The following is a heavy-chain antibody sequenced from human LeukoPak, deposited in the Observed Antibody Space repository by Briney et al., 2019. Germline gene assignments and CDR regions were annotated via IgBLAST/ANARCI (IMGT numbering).Heavy chain of an antibody. J-gene: IGHJ4*02. CDR3: AKDMEVRRELLPFSDY. Sequence: GGSLRLSCAASGFTFSSYAMSWVRQAPGKGLEWVSAISGSGGSTYYADSVKGRFTISRDNSKNTLYLQMNSLRAEDTAVYYCAKDMEVRRELLPFSDYWGQGTLVTVSS. D-gene: IGHD1-26*01. CDR2: ISGSGGST. CDR1: GFTFSSYA. V-gene: IGHV3-23*01.